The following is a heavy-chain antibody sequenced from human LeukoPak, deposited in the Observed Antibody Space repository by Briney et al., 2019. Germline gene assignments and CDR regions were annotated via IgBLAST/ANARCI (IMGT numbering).Heavy chain of an antibody. Sequence: SETLSLTCAVYGGSFSGYYWSWIRQPPGKGLEWIGEINHSGSTNYNPSLKSRVTISVDTSKNQCSLMLSSVTAADTAVYYCARSTFPPNYYVSASYYGKLRPYYYYGMDVWGQGTTVTVSS. D-gene: IGHD3-10*01. V-gene: IGHV4-34*01. CDR3: ARSTFPPNYYVSASYYGKLRPYYYYGMDV. CDR2: INHSGST. J-gene: IGHJ6*02. CDR1: GGSFSGYY.